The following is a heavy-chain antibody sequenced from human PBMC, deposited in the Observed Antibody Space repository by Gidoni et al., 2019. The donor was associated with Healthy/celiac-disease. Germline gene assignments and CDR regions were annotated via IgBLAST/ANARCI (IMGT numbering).Heavy chain of an antibody. CDR2: IYYSGST. D-gene: IGHD6-13*01. CDR1: CSPISSRRYS. J-gene: IGHJ5*02. CDR3: ARLGIAAAGAQGGVQGFDP. V-gene: IGHV4-39*01. Sequence: QLYLQESGPGLVKPSQTLSLTCTVSCSPISSRRYSWGWIRPPPGKGLEWIGRIYYSGSTYYNPSLKSRVTISVETSKNQFSLKLSSVTAADTAVYYCARLGIAAAGAQGGVQGFDPWGQGTLVTVAS.